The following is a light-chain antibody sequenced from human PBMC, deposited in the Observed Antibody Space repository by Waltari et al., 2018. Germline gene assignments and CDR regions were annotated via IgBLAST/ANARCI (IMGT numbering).Light chain of an antibody. V-gene: IGLV4-69*01. Sequence: QLAVTQSPSASASLGASVKLTCTLRSAHRPYAIAWPQHQPEKGPRFLMKIDGGGGHTKGDGIPDRFSGFSSGAERYLTISSLQYEDEAAYYCQTWDPDTVVFGGGTKLTV. CDR3: QTWDPDTVV. CDR1: SAHRPYA. CDR2: IDGGGGH. J-gene: IGLJ2*01.